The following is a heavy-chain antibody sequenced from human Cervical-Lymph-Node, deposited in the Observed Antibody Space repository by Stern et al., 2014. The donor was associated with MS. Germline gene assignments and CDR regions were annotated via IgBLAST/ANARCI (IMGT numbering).Heavy chain of an antibody. CDR2: ISYEGRDK. Sequence: QVQLVESGGGVVRPGRSLRLSCAASGFTFSHYTMHWVRQAPGKGLEWVALISYEGRDKSYADSLKGRFTVSRDTSKNTLFLQVNSLRGEDTAVYYCARGQTYYFDSSAYYNFDYWGQGTLVTVSS. D-gene: IGHD3-22*01. J-gene: IGHJ4*02. V-gene: IGHV3-30*04. CDR3: ARGQTYYFDSSAYYNFDY. CDR1: GFTFSHYT.